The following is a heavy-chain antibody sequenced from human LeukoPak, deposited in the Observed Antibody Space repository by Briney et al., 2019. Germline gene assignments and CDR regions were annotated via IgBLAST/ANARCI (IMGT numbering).Heavy chain of an antibody. J-gene: IGHJ6*02. CDR3: ARPRLISGHYGMDV. CDR2: IYSGDSKT. D-gene: IGHD2-15*01. Sequence: PGESLEISCKGSGYNFTNYYIAWVRQMPGKGLEWMGVIYSGDSKTRYSPSFQGQVTISADKSISTAYLQWNSLKASDTAMYYCARPRLISGHYGMDVWGQGTTVTVSS. CDR1: GYNFTNYY. V-gene: IGHV5-51*01.